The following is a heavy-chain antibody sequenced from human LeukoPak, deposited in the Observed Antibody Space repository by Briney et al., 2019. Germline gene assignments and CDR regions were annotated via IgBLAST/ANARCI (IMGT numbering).Heavy chain of an antibody. D-gene: IGHD6-13*01. CDR3: ARDRMEGYSSSWTRAYHYMDV. V-gene: IGHV4-59*01. CDR1: GGSISSYY. J-gene: IGHJ6*03. Sequence: SETLSLTCTVSGGSISSYYWSWIRQPPGKGPEWIGYIYYSGSTNYNPSLKSRVTISVDTSKNQFSLKLSSVTAADTAVYYCARDRMEGYSSSWTRAYHYMDVWGKGTTVTVSS. CDR2: IYYSGST.